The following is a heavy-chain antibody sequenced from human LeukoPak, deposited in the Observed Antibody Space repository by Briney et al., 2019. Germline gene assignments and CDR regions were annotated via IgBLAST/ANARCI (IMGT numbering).Heavy chain of an antibody. J-gene: IGHJ4*02. CDR3: ARDTGYSSSWYIDFIDY. CDR1: GFTFSSYS. Sequence: PGGSLRLSCAASGFTFSSYSMNWVRQAPGKGLEWVSSISSSSSYIYYADSVKGRFAISRDNAKNSLYLQMNSLRAEDTAVYYCARDTGYSSSWYIDFIDYWGQGTLVTVSS. D-gene: IGHD6-13*01. CDR2: ISSSSSYI. V-gene: IGHV3-21*01.